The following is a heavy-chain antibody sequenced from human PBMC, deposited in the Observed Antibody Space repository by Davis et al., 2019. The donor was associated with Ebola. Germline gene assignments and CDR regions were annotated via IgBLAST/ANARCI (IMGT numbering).Heavy chain of an antibody. Sequence: ASVKVSCKASGYTFTSYAMHWVRQAPGQRLEWMGWINAGNGNTKYSQKFQGRVTFTRDTSATTAYMELSSLRSEDTAVYYCARGLVLGVGATAGYWGQGTLVTVSS. V-gene: IGHV1-3*01. CDR2: INAGNGNT. J-gene: IGHJ4*02. CDR3: ARGLVLGVGATAGY. CDR1: GYTFTSYA. D-gene: IGHD1-26*01.